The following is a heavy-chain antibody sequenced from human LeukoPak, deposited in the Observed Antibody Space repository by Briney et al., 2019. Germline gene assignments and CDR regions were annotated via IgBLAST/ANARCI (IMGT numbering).Heavy chain of an antibody. V-gene: IGHV1-69*05. CDR3: ASQAAAGTTGGDY. CDR2: IIPIFGTA. J-gene: IGHJ4*02. Sequence: ASVKVSCKASGGTFSSYAISWVRQAPGQGLEWMEGIIPIFGTANYAQKFQGRVTITTDESTSTAYMELSSLRSEDTAVYYCASQAAAGTTGGDYWGQGTLVTVSS. D-gene: IGHD6-13*01. CDR1: GGTFSSYA.